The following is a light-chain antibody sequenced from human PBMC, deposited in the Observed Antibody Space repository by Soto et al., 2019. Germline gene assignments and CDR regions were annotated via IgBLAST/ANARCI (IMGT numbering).Light chain of an antibody. Sequence: QSAQRHQPSVCSAPGQKVTIACSGSSSNSGNNYVSWYQQLPGTAPKLLIYDNNRRPSGIPGRFSGSKSGTSATLGITGLQTGDEADYYCGTWDTSLSDWVFGGGTKVTVL. CDR2: DNN. CDR3: GTWDTSLSDWV. V-gene: IGLV1-51*01. CDR1: SSNSGNNY. J-gene: IGLJ3*02.